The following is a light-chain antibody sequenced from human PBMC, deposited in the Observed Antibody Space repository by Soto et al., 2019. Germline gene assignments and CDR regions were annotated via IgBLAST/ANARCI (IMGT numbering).Light chain of an antibody. J-gene: IGLJ3*02. CDR3: LLYYDGAQV. V-gene: IGLV7-43*01. CDR2: SIS. CDR1: TGAVTSGYY. Sequence: QAVVTQEPSLTVSPGGTVTLTCASSTGAVTSGYYPNWFQQKPGQATRPLVYSISNKHSWTPARFSGSLLGDKAALTLSDVQPEDEAEYYCLLYYDGAQVFGGGTQLTVL.